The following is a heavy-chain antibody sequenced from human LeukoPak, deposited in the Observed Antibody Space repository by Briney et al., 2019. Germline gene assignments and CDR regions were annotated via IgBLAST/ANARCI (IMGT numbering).Heavy chain of an antibody. D-gene: IGHD2-15*01. CDR1: GGTFSSYA. J-gene: IGHJ5*02. CDR3: ARDLDCSGGSCYSDNWFDP. CDR2: IIPIFGTA. Sequence: SVKVSCKASGGTFSSYAISWVRQAPGQGLEWMGGIIPIFGTANYAQKFQGRVTITADESTSTAYMALSSLRSEDTAVYYCARDLDCSGGSCYSDNWFDPWGQGTLVTVSS. V-gene: IGHV1-69*13.